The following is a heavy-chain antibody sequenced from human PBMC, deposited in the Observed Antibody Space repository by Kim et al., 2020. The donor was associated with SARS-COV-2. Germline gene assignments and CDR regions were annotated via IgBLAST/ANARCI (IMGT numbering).Heavy chain of an antibody. Sequence: GESLKISCKGSGYTFSNFWIAWVRQRPGRGLEWMGNFYPRDSHVIYSPSFQGRITFSADMSTDTAYLQWTSLMASDTAMYFCGRQMEFGQLVGYWGQGTLVAVSS. D-gene: IGHD1-1*01. J-gene: IGHJ4*02. CDR3: GRQMEFGQLVGY. V-gene: IGHV5-51*01. CDR1: GYTFSNFW. CDR2: FYPRDSHV.